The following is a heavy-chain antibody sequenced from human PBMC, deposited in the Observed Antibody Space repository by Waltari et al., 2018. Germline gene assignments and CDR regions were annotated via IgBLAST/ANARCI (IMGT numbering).Heavy chain of an antibody. D-gene: IGHD2-21*01. CDR3: ARLVLAYCGGDCPPYYFDY. J-gene: IGHJ4*02. CDR2: IYHSGST. Sequence: QVQLQESGPGLVKPSETLSLTCAVSGYSISSGYYWGWIRQPPRKGLEWIGSIYHSGSTYYTPSLKSRVTISVDTSKNQFSLKLSSVTAADTAVYYCARLVLAYCGGDCPPYYFDYWGQGTLVTVSS. V-gene: IGHV4-38-2*01. CDR1: GYSISSGYY.